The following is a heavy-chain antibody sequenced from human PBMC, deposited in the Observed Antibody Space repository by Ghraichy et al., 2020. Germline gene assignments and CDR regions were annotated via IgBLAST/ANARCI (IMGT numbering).Heavy chain of an antibody. CDR1: GGSFSGYY. Sequence: SQTLSLTCAVYGGSFSGYYWSWIRQPPGKGLEWIGEINHSGSTNYNPSLKSRVTISVDTSKNQFSLKLSSVTAADTAVYYCARLKPIAAAGKSSGPYGMDVWGQGTTVTVSS. CDR2: INHSGST. V-gene: IGHV4-34*01. J-gene: IGHJ6*02. CDR3: ARLKPIAAAGKSSGPYGMDV. D-gene: IGHD6-13*01.